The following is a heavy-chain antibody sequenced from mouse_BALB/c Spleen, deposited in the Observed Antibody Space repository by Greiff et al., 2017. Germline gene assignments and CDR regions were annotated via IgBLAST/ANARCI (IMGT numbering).Heavy chain of an antibody. J-gene: IGHJ3*01. Sequence: VQLQQSGAELVKPGASVKLSCTASGFNIIDTYMHWVKQRPEQGLEWIGRIDPANGNTTYDPKFQGKAPITADTSSNTAYLQLSSLTSEDTAVYYCARGDGNYEGWFAYWGQGTLVTVSA. CDR1: GFNIIDTY. V-gene: IGHV14-3*02. CDR3: ARGDGNYEGWFAY. CDR2: IDPANGNT. D-gene: IGHD2-1*01.